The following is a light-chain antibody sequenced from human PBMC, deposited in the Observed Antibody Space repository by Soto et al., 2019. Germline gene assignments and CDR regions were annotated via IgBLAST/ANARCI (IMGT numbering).Light chain of an antibody. J-gene: IGLJ1*01. CDR3: CSYAGSYPYV. Sequence: QSALTQPRSVSGSPGQSVTISCTGTSSDVGGYNYVSWYQQHPGKAPKLIIYDVSKRPSGVPDRFSGSKSGNTASLTISGLQAEDEADYYCCSYAGSYPYVFGAGTKV. CDR2: DVS. V-gene: IGLV2-11*01. CDR1: SSDVGGYNY.